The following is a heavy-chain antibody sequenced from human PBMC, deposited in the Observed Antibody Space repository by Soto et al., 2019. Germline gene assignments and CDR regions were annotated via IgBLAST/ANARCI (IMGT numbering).Heavy chain of an antibody. V-gene: IGHV3-21*01. D-gene: IGHD1-7*01. CDR2: ISSSSSYI. J-gene: IGHJ5*02. CDR1: GFTFISYS. CDR3: ARPRLEYNWNYEFDP. Sequence: PGGSLRLSCAASGFTFISYSMNWVLQAPGKGLEWVSSISSSSSYIYYADSVKGRFTISRDNAKNSLYLQMNSLRAEDTAVYYCARPRLEYNWNYEFDPWGQGTLVTVSS.